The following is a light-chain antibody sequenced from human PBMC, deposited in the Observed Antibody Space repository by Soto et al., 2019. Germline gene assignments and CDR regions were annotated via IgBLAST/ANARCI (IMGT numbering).Light chain of an antibody. CDR1: QSVSVW. V-gene: IGKV1-5*01. CDR2: DAS. CDR3: QQYNGYSTWT. J-gene: IGKJ1*01. Sequence: DIQLTQSPSTLSASVGDRITLTCRASQSVSVWLAWYQQIPGKAPKILIFDASRLATGVPSRFSGSGSGTEFTLTINGLQPDDFATYYCQQYNGYSTWTFGQGTRVETK.